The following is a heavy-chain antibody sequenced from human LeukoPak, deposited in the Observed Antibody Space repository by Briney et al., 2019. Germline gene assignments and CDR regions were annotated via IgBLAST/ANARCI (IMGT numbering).Heavy chain of an antibody. J-gene: IGHJ4*02. V-gene: IGHV3-30*02. Sequence: PGGSLRLSCAASGFTFSSYGMHWVRQAPGKGLEWVAFIRYDGSNKYYADSVKGRFTISRDNSKNTLYLQMNSLRAEDTAVYYCAKGPWTGELSVPTSYWGQGTLVTVSS. CDR2: IRYDGSNK. CDR3: AKGPWTGELSVPTSY. D-gene: IGHD3-10*01. CDR1: GFTFSSYG.